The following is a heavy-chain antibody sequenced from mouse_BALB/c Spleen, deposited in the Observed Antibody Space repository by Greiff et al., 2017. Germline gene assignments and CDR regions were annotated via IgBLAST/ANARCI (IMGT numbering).Heavy chain of an antibody. J-gene: IGHJ3*01. Sequence: QVQLQQSGAELVRPGTSVKVSCKASGYAFTNYLIEWVKQRPGQGLEWIGVINPGSGGTNYNEKFQGKATITADTSSNTAYLQLSSLTSEDTAVYYCAGEGYYGSSYEFAYWGQGTLVTVSA. CDR1: GYAFTNYL. CDR3: AGEGYYGSSYEFAY. CDR2: INPGSGGT. V-gene: IGHV1-54*02. D-gene: IGHD1-1*01.